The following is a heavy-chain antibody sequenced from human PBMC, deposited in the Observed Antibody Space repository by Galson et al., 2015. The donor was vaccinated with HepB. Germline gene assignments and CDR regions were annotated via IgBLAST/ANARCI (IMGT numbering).Heavy chain of an antibody. CDR1: GFTFSSYA. Sequence: SLRLSCAASGFTFSSYAMHWVRQAPGKGLEWVAVISYDGSNKYYADSVKGRFTISRDNSKNTLYLQMNSLRAEDTAVYYCARRWFGDTTFDYWGQGTLVTVSS. CDR3: ARRWFGDTTFDY. D-gene: IGHD3-10*01. J-gene: IGHJ4*02. V-gene: IGHV3-30*04. CDR2: ISYDGSNK.